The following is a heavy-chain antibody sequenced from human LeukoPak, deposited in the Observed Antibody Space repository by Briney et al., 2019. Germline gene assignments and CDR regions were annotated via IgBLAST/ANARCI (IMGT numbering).Heavy chain of an antibody. CDR1: GGSISSGDYY. CDR2: IYYSGNT. D-gene: IGHD2-2*01. V-gene: IGHV4-30-4*01. Sequence: SETLSLTCTVSGGSISSGDYYWRWIRQPPGKGLEWIGYIYYSGNTYYNPSLKSRVTISVDTSKNQVSLKLSSVTAADTAVYYCAGSSTSFDAFDIWGQGTMVTVSS. J-gene: IGHJ3*02. CDR3: AGSSTSFDAFDI.